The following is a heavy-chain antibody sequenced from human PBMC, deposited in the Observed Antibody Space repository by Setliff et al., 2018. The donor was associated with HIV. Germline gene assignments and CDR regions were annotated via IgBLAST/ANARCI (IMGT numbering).Heavy chain of an antibody. CDR2: VRSKPNGGTT. CDR1: GFTFDDYA. D-gene: IGHD3-3*01. V-gene: IGHV3-49*04. J-gene: IGHJ4*02. Sequence: GGSLRLSCAASGFTFDDYALTWVRQAPGKGLEWVGFVRSKPNGGTTDYAASVKGRFTISRDDANTIAYLHMNSLTTDDTAVYFCTRDRRGSSSWSGYNGGFDYWGQGTLVTVSS. CDR3: TRDRRGSSSWSGYNGGFDY.